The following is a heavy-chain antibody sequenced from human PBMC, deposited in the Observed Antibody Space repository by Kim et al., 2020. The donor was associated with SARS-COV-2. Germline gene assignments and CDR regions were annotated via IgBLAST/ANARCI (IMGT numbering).Heavy chain of an antibody. V-gene: IGHV3-9*01. CDR3: AKDLLYYANPLGAYGMDV. D-gene: IGHD3-3*01. CDR1: GFTFDDYA. CDR2: ISWNSGSI. J-gene: IGHJ6*02. Sequence: GGSLRLSCAASGFTFDDYAMHWVRQAPGKGLEWVSGISWNSGSIGYADSVKGRFTISRDNAKNSLYLQMNSLRAEDTALYYCAKDLLYYANPLGAYGMDVWGQGTTVTVSS.